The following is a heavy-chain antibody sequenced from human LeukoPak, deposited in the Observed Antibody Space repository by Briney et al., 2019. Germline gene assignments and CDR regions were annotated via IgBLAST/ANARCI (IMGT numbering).Heavy chain of an antibody. D-gene: IGHD6-13*01. CDR3: ASRPYSSSWSYAFDI. V-gene: IGHV1-2*02. J-gene: IGHJ3*02. Sequence: ASVKVSCKASGYTFTGYYMHWVRQAPGQGLEWMGWINPNSGGTNYAQKFQGRVTMTRDTSISTAYMELSRLRSDDTAVYYCASRPYSSSWSYAFDIWDQGTMVTVSS. CDR1: GYTFTGYY. CDR2: INPNSGGT.